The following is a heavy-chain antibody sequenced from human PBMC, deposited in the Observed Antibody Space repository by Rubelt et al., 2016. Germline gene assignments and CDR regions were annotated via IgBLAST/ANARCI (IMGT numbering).Heavy chain of an antibody. Sequence: GFEWMGWMAPNSGATAYAQKFQDRVTLTGDSSESTAYMEVRSLRSDDTAVYYCARGLADYDPVTGYLSSPWGQGTLVTVSS. V-gene: IGHV1-8*01. CDR2: MAPNSGAT. CDR3: ARGLADYDPVTGYLSSP. D-gene: IGHD3-9*01. J-gene: IGHJ5*02.